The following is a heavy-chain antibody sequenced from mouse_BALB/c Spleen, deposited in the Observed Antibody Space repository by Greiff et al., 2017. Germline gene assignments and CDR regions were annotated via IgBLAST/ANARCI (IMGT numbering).Heavy chain of an antibody. Sequence: QVQLKESGAELVRPGTSVKVSCKASGYAFTNYLIEWVKQRPGQGLEWIGVINPGSGGTNYNEKFKGKATLTADKSSSTAYMQLSSLTSDDSAVYFCARRGNSYYYAMDYWGQGTSVTVSS. CDR2: INPGSGGT. J-gene: IGHJ4*01. CDR1: GYAFTNYL. CDR3: ARRGNSYYYAMDY. V-gene: IGHV1-54*01. D-gene: IGHD2-1*01.